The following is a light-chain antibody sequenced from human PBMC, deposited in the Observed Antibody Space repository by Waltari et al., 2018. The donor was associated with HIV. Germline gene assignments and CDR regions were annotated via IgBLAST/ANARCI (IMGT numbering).Light chain of an antibody. V-gene: IGLV3-19*01. J-gene: IGLJ3*02. CDR2: CEN. Sequence: SSALAQDPAVTVALGQTVRITYQGDSVRSYYASRYQQKTGPASLLVVYCENNRPSGIPARLFGSSSGNTASLTIAGAQADDDADYYCNSRDSSGHWFFGGGTKVTVL. CDR1: SVRSYY. CDR3: NSRDSSGHWF.